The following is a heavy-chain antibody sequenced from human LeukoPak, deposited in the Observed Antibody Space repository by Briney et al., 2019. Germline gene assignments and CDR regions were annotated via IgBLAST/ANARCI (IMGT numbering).Heavy chain of an antibody. J-gene: IGHJ4*02. D-gene: IGHD5-18*01. CDR3: ASPRGFSYGYSDH. Sequence: SETLSLTCTVSGGSISSNSAYWGWIRQPPGKGLEWIGSIYYSKNTYYNPSLKSRVTISADTSKNQFSLRLDSVSAADTAVYYCASPRGFSYGYSDHWGQGSLVTVSS. V-gene: IGHV4-39*01. CDR1: GGSISSNSAY. CDR2: IYYSKNT.